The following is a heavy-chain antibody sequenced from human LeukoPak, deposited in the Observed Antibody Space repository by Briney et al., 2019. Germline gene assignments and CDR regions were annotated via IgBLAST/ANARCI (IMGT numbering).Heavy chain of an antibody. CDR1: GLSFSRYP. CDR3: VKDQAGTTGNAFDI. D-gene: IGHD1-1*01. V-gene: IGHV3-64D*06. Sequence: PGGSLRLSCSVSGLSFSRYPIHWVRQAPGKGLEYVSAISSNGGSTYYADSVKGRFTISRDNSKNTLYLQMSSLRGEATAVYYCVKDQAGTTGNAFDIWGQGTMVTVSS. CDR2: ISSNGGST. J-gene: IGHJ3*02.